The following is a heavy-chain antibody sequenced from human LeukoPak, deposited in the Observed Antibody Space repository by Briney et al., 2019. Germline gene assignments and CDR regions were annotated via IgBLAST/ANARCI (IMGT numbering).Heavy chain of an antibody. CDR2: IYYSGST. J-gene: IGHJ6*03. D-gene: IGHD4-17*01. V-gene: IGHV4-59*01. CDR3: ARDQYGDYVGDYYYYMDV. CDR1: GGSISSYY. Sequence: SETLSLTCTVSGGSISSYYWNWIRQPPGKGLEWIGYIYYSGSTSYNPSLKSRVTISVDTSKNQFSLKLSSVTAADTAVYYCARDQYGDYVGDYYYYMDVWGKGTTVTVSS.